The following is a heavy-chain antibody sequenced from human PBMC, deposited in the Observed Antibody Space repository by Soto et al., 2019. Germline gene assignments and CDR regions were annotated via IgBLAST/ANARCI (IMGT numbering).Heavy chain of an antibody. V-gene: IGHV1-46*01. CDR1: GYTFTSYY. Sequence: ASVKVSCKASGYTFTSYYMHWVRQAPGQGLEWMGIINPSGGSTSYAQKFQGRVTMTRDTSTSTVYMELSSLRSEDTAVYYCARERRYCSGGSCYPDAFDIWGQGTMVTVSS. J-gene: IGHJ3*02. CDR2: INPSGGST. CDR3: ARERRYCSGGSCYPDAFDI. D-gene: IGHD2-15*01.